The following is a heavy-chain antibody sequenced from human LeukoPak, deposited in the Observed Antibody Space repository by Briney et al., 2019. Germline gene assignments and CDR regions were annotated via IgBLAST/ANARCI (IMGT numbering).Heavy chain of an antibody. CDR2: IWYDGSNK. CDR1: GFTFSSYV. CDR3: ARDWRRSTSCYMENWFDP. J-gene: IGHJ5*02. D-gene: IGHD2-2*02. Sequence: GGSLRLSCAASGFTFSSYVMHGVRQAPGKGLEWVAAIWYDGSNKYYADSVKGRFTISRDNSKNTLYLQMNSLRAEDTAVYYCARDWRRSTSCYMENWFDPWGQGTLVTVSS. V-gene: IGHV3-33*01.